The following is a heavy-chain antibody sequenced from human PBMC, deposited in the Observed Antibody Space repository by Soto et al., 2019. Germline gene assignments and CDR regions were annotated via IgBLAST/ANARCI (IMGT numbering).Heavy chain of an antibody. CDR2: ISSSSTTK. D-gene: IGHD1-26*01. J-gene: IGHJ4*02. Sequence: GGSLRLSCAASGFTFNSYSMNWVRQAPGKGLEWVSYISSSSTTKYYTDSVKGRFTISRDNAKNTLYLQMNSLRADDTAVYYYARDAESGSDCELGYWGQGVLVTVSS. V-gene: IGHV3-48*01. CDR1: GFTFNSYS. CDR3: ARDAESGSDCELGY.